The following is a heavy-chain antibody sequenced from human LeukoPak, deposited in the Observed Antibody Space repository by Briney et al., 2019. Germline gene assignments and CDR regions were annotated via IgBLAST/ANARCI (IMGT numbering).Heavy chain of an antibody. CDR2: INHSGST. D-gene: IGHD1-26*01. J-gene: IGHJ4*02. V-gene: IGHV4-34*01. CDR1: GGSFSGYY. CDR3: ARRLVGATFVDY. Sequence: SETLSLTCAVYGGSFSGYYWSWIRQPPGKGLEWIGEINHSGSTNYNPSLKSRVTISVDTSKNQFSLKLSSVTAADTAVYYCARRLVGATFVDYWGQGTLVTVSS.